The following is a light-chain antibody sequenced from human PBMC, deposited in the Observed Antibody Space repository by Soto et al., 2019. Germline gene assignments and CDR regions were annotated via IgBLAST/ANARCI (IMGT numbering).Light chain of an antibody. Sequence: DIQLTQSPSFLSASVGDTVAITCRASQGIASYLARYQQKPGKTPKLLIYAASTLQSGVPSRLGGSGSGTEFTLTISSLQPEDSATYYCQQINAFPALTFGGGTKVEIK. CDR3: QQINAFPALT. J-gene: IGKJ4*01. V-gene: IGKV1-9*01. CDR1: QGIASY. CDR2: AAS.